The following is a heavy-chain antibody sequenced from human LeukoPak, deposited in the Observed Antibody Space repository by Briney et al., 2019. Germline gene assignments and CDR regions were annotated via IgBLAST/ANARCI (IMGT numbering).Heavy chain of an antibody. CDR3: ARQGGYSSSPDY. CDR1: GGSISSYY. J-gene: IGHJ4*02. CDR2: IYYSGST. Sequence: SETLSLTCTVSGGSISSYYWNWIRQPPGKGLEWIGYIYYSGSTNYNPSLKSRVAISVDASKNQFSLKLSSVTAADTAVYYCARQGGYSSSPDYWGQGSLVIVSS. V-gene: IGHV4-59*08. D-gene: IGHD6-13*01.